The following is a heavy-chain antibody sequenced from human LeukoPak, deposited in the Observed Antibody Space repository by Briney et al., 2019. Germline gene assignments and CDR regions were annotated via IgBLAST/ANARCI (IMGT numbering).Heavy chain of an antibody. CDR3: ARRYYGSGTNYFDY. CDR2: VYHSGST. D-gene: IGHD3-10*01. CDR1: GGSISSSNW. J-gene: IGHJ4*02. V-gene: IGHV4-4*02. Sequence: SETLSLTCTVSGGSISSSNWWSWVRQPPGKGLEWIGEVYHSGSTTYNSSLKSRLTMSIDKSKNHLSMNLSSVTAADTAVYYCARRYYGSGTNYFDYWGQGTLVTVSS.